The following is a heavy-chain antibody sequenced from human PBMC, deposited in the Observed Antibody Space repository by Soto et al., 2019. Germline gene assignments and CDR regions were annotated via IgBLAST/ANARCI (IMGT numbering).Heavy chain of an antibody. V-gene: IGHV2-5*02. CDR1: GFSLTTSGVG. CDR3: AHRVLRAVFGVVTTTAIYFDF. CDR2: IYWDDDK. J-gene: IGHJ4*02. D-gene: IGHD3-3*01. Sequence: QITLNESGPTQVKPRQTLTLTCTFSGFSLTTSGVGVGWIRQSPGKAPEWLALIYWDDDKRYSPSLKSRPTITKDTSKNQVVLTMADLDPADTATYYCAHRVLRAVFGVVTTTAIYFDFWGQGAPVAVSS.